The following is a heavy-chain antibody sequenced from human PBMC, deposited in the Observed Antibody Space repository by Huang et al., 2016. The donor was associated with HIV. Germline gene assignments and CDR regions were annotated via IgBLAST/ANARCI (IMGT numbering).Heavy chain of an antibody. CDR3: ARDWSFGSSTSPAD. J-gene: IGHJ4*02. Sequence: QVQLVQSGAEVKNPGASVRVSCKASGYTCTDSNIHWVRQAPGQGLEWMGWINPKRGGAIYAQRCQGRITMTRDTTISTVHMDLRRIQSDDTAVYFCARDWSFGSSTSPADWGQGTLVTVSS. D-gene: IGHD6-6*01. CDR2: INPKRGGA. V-gene: IGHV1-2*02. CDR1: GYTCTDSN.